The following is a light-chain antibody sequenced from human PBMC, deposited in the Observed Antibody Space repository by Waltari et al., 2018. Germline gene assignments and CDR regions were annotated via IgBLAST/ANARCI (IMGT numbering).Light chain of an antibody. Sequence: QSALTQPRSVSGSPGPSAAIPCTGTSSDVGAYNYVFWYQQPSGEAPNLIIYDVIKRPSGLPDRFSGSKSGNMASLTISGLQAEDEADYYCWSYAGRNTYVFGAGTKVTVL. CDR1: SSDVGAYNY. CDR2: DVI. CDR3: WSYAGRNTYV. V-gene: IGLV2-11*01. J-gene: IGLJ1*01.